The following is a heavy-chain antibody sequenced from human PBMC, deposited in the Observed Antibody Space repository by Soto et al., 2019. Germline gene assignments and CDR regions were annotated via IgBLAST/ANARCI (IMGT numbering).Heavy chain of an antibody. V-gene: IGHV1-69*02. Sequence: ASVKVSCKASGGTFSSYTISWVRQAPGQGLEWMGRIIPILGIANYAQKFQGRVTITADKSTSTAYMELSSLRSEDTAVYYCARPGIAAAVDYFDYWGQGTLVTVSS. CDR1: GGTFSSYT. J-gene: IGHJ4*02. CDR3: ARPGIAAAVDYFDY. D-gene: IGHD6-13*01. CDR2: IIPILGIA.